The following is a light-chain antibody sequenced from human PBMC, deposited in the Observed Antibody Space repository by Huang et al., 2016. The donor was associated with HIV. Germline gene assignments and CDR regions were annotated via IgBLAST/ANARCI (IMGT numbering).Light chain of an antibody. CDR1: HSVGNY. CDR3: QQRSSGVT. J-gene: IGKJ4*01. V-gene: IGKV3-11*01. Sequence: IVLTQSPATLAWYPGERVTLSCRASHSVGNYIAWYQQHPGQSPKLLSYDTSNRATGTPVRFSGSGSGTDFTLTISSLESEDFAVYYCQQRSSGVTFGGGTKVQVK. CDR2: DTS.